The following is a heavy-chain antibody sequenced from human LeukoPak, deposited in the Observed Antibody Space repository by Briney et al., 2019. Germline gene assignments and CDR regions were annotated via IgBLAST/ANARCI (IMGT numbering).Heavy chain of an antibody. D-gene: IGHD6-19*01. J-gene: IGHJ3*02. V-gene: IGHV3-30*18. CDR3: AKDLGGAVAGITFDI. CDR2: ISYDGSNK. Sequence: GGSLRLSCAASGFTFSSYGMHWVRQAPGKGLEWVAVISYDGSNKYYADSVKGRFTISRDNSKNTLYLQMNSLGAEDTAVYYCAKDLGGAVAGITFDIWGQGTMVTVSS. CDR1: GFTFSSYG.